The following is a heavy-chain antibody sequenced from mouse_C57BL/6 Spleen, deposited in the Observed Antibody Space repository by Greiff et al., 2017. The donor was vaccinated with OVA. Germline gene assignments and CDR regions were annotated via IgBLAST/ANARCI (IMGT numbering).Heavy chain of an antibody. D-gene: IGHD2-3*01. CDR3: TRRGGYSPFAY. CDR1: GYTFTDYE. V-gene: IGHV1-15*01. J-gene: IGHJ3*01. Sequence: VQLQQSGAELVRPGASVTLSCKASGYTFTDYEMHWVKQTPVHGLEWIGAIDPETGGTAYNQKFKGKAILTADKSSSTAYMELRSLTSEDSAVYYCTRRGGYSPFAYWGQGTLVTVSA. CDR2: IDPETGGT.